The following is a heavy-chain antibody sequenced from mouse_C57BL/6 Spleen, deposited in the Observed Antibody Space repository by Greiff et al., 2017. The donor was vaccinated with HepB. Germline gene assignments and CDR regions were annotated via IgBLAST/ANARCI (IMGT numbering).Heavy chain of an antibody. CDR3: ARVVDSSGYDFAY. CDR2: ISYDGSN. V-gene: IGHV3-6*01. Sequence: EVQLQQSGPGLVKPSQSLSLTCSVTGYTITSGYYWNWIRQFPENKLEWMGYISYDGSNNYNPTIKNRISVTRDTSKNQFFLKLHSVTTEDTATYYCARVVDSSGYDFAYWGQGTLVTVSA. J-gene: IGHJ3*01. D-gene: IGHD3-2*02. CDR1: GYTITSGYY.